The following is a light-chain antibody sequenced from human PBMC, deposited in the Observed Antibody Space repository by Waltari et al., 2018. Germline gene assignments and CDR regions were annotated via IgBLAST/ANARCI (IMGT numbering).Light chain of an antibody. J-gene: IGKJ4*01. Sequence: SVTAKHRIRNFLAWYQPKPGQAPRVHIYDTSNPATGIPARFSGSGVGTDFTLTISSLEPEDFAVYYCQQRSNWPLTFGGGTKVEIK. CDR1: HRIRNF. CDR3: QQRSNWPLT. V-gene: IGKV3-11*01. CDR2: DTS.